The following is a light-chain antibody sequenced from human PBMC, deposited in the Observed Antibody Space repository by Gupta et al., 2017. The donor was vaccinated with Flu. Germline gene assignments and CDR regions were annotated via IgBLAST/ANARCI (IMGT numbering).Light chain of an antibody. CDR1: SVSNNY. CDR3: SSRNGADGHRGV. V-gene: IGLV3-19*01. CDR2: DKN. J-gene: IGLJ3*02. Sequence: TVSTRSQRESVSNNYATWYHHKPGQAPDLVIYDKNHRPSGVPGRFSGASSGNTASLTITGAQAEDEADYYCSSRNGADGHRGVFGGGTKLTVL.